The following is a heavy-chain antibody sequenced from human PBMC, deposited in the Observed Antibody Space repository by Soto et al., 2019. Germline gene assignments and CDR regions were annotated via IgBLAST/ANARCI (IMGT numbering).Heavy chain of an antibody. J-gene: IGHJ5*02. D-gene: IGHD2-15*01. V-gene: IGHV1-69*13. Sequence: SVKVSCKASGGTLSSYAISWVRQAPGQGLEWMGGIIPIFGTANYAQKFQGRVTITADESTSTAYMELSSLRSEDTAVYYCARYVVYTDNWFDPWGQGTLVTVSS. CDR1: GGTLSSYA. CDR2: IIPIFGTA. CDR3: ARYVVYTDNWFDP.